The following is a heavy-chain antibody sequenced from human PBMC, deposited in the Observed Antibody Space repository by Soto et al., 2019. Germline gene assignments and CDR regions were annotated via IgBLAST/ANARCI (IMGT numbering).Heavy chain of an antibody. V-gene: IGHV5-51*01. Sequence: GESLKISCKGSGYSFTSYWIGWVRQMPGKGLEWMGIIYPGDSDTRYSPSFQGQVTISADKSISTAYLQWSSLKASDTAMYYCARQRDSSSWYQEGGFDPWGQGTLVTVSS. CDR1: GYSFTSYW. J-gene: IGHJ5*02. CDR2: IYPGDSDT. CDR3: ARQRDSSSWYQEGGFDP. D-gene: IGHD6-13*01.